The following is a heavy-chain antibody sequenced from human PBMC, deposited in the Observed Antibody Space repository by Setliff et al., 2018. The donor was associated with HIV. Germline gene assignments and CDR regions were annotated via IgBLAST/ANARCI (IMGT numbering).Heavy chain of an antibody. V-gene: IGHV4-39*07. D-gene: IGHD3-22*01. CDR1: GGSINSDSYF. CDR2: ISYDGKT. J-gene: IGHJ4*02. Sequence: PSETLSLTCTVSGGSINSDSYFWGWIRQSPGKGLEWIATISYDGKTYYNPSLKTQLTISSAPSQNQFSLTMTSLTAADTAVYYCARDTYDSRGYFFGYWGQGILVTVSS. CDR3: ARDTYDSRGYFFGY.